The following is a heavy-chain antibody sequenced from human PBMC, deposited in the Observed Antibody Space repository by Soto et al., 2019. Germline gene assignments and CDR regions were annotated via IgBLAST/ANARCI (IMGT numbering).Heavy chain of an antibody. D-gene: IGHD2-15*01. J-gene: IGHJ6*03. V-gene: IGHV3-74*01. Sequence: EVQLVESGGGLVQPGGSLRLSCAASGFTFGNYWMYWVRQAPGKGLVWVSRINRDGSVSSYADSVKGRLTISRDNVKNTRYLQMDSLRVEDTAVYYCARGDCVGGTCDSVAGSFYYYMDVWGKGTTVTVFS. CDR1: GFTFGNYW. CDR3: ARGDCVGGTCDSVAGSFYYYMDV. CDR2: INRDGSVS.